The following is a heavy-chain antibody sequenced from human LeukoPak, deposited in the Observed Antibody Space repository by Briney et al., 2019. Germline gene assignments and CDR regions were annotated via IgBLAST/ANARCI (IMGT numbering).Heavy chain of an antibody. D-gene: IGHD3-3*01. V-gene: IGHV1-2*02. Sequence: GASVKVSCKASGYTFTGYYMHWVRQAPGQGLEWMGWINPNGGGTNYAQKFQGRVTMTRDTSISTAYMELSRLRSDDTAVYYCATGITIFGVVILDYWGQGTLVTVSS. CDR2: INPNGGGT. CDR1: GYTFTGYY. J-gene: IGHJ4*02. CDR3: ATGITIFGVVILDY.